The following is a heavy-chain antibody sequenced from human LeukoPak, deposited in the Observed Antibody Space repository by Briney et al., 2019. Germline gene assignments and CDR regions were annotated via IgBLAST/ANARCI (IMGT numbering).Heavy chain of an antibody. D-gene: IGHD3-22*01. CDR3: ARGRQDVTMIVVVMIAVSYYLDV. J-gene: IGHJ6*03. CDR2: MNPSGST. Sequence: SETLSLTCAVYGGSFSGYYWTWIRQTPGKGLEWIGEMNPSGSTNYNPSLKSRVTISVDTSKNQFSLKLSSVTAADTAVYYCARGRQDVTMIVVVMIAVSYYLDVWGKGTTVTVS. CDR1: GGSFSGYY. V-gene: IGHV4-34*01.